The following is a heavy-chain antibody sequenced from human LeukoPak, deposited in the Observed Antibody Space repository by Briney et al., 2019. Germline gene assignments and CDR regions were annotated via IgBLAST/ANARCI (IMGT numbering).Heavy chain of an antibody. J-gene: IGHJ4*02. CDR2: IHSGGRT. Sequence: GGSLRLSCAASGLTVTRNYINWVRQAPGKGLEWVSVIHSGGRTYYADSVKGRFTISRDISKNMVYLQMNSLRAEDTAVYYCAKDLAAAGTGGVFRYWGQGTLVTVSS. V-gene: IGHV3-66*01. CDR1: GLTVTRNY. D-gene: IGHD6-13*01. CDR3: AKDLAAAGTGGVFRY.